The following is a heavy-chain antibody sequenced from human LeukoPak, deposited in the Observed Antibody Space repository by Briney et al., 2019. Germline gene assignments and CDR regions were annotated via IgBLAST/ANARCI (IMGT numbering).Heavy chain of an antibody. CDR3: ARVADYGSGSHLFDH. V-gene: IGHV1-18*01. Sequence: ASVKVSCKASGYTFLNYDFTWVRQAPGQGLEWMGWISAHNQNTKYAQRFQGRVTMTADTSTTTAHMELRSLRSDDTAVYYCARVADYGSGSHLFDHWGQGTLVAVSS. J-gene: IGHJ4*02. CDR2: ISAHNQNT. D-gene: IGHD3-10*01. CDR1: GYTFLNYD.